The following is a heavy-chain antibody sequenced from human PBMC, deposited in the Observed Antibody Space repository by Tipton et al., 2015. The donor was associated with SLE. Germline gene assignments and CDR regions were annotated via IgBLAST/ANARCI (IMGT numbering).Heavy chain of an antibody. D-gene: IGHD1-7*01. Sequence: TLSLTCTVSGYSLTSGYYWGWIRQPPGKGLEWIGRIYHSDSIYHNPSLKSRVTISVDTSKNQFSLKLTSLTAADTAVYYCGRGGSLLNWNYGGHFDFWGRGTLVTVSS. CDR2: IYHSDSI. V-gene: IGHV4-38-2*02. CDR1: GYSLTSGYY. CDR3: GRGGSLLNWNYGGHFDF. J-gene: IGHJ2*01.